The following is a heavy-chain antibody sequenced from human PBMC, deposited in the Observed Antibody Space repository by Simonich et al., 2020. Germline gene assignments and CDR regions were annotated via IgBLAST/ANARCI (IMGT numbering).Heavy chain of an antibody. CDR3: ASASYGSGSYYDY. J-gene: IGHJ4*02. Sequence: QVQLVQSGAEVKKPGASVKVSCKASGYTFTGYYMHWVRQAPGQGLEWVGGINPNSGGTNYAQKCKGRVTRTRDTSISTAYMELSRLRSDDTAVYYCASASYGSGSYYDYWGQGTLVTVSS. V-gene: IGHV1-2*02. CDR2: INPNSGGT. D-gene: IGHD3-10*01. CDR1: GYTFTGYY.